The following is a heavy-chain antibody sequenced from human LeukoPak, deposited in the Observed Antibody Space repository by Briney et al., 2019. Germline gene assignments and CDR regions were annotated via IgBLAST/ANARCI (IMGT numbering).Heavy chain of an antibody. J-gene: IGHJ4*02. V-gene: IGHV4-39*07. CDR1: GASISNSGSY. CDR2: IYYSGST. Sequence: SETLSLTCTVSGASISNSGSYWAWIRQPPGKGLEWIGSIYYSGSTYYSPSLKSRVAISLETSKNQFSLKIYSLTAADTAIYFGARATPPGRARTNFPSRGREIRATVSS. CDR3: ARATPPGRARTNFPS. D-gene: IGHD2/OR15-2a*01.